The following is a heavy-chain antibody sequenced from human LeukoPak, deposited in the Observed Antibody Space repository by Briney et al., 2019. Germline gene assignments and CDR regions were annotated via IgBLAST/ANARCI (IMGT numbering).Heavy chain of an antibody. J-gene: IGHJ3*02. CDR1: GGSLSSYY. Sequence: PSETLSLTCTVSGGSLSSYYWSWIRQPPGKGLEWIGYIYYSGSTNYNPSLKSRVTISVDTSKNQFSLKLSSVTAADTAVYYCARWGPSAFDMWGQGTKVTVSS. CDR2: IYYSGST. V-gene: IGHV4-59*12. D-gene: IGHD3-16*01. CDR3: ARWGPSAFDM.